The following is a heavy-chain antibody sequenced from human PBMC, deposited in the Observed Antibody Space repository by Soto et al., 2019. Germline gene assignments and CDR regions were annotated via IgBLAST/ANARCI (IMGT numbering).Heavy chain of an antibody. CDR2: INPSGGST. CDR1: GYTFTSYY. Sequence: ASVKVSCKASGYTFTSYYMHWVRQAPGQGLEWMGIINPSGGSTSYAQKFQGRVTMTRDTSTSTVYMELSSLRSEDTAVYYCARDIVGAPRHRYVMDVWGQGTTVTVSS. V-gene: IGHV1-46*01. D-gene: IGHD1-26*01. CDR3: ARDIVGAPRHRYVMDV. J-gene: IGHJ6*02.